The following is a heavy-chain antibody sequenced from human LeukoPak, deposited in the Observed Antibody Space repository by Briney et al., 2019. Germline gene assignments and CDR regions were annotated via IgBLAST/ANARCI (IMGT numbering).Heavy chain of an antibody. CDR1: GGSFSGYY. CDR3: ARKDSSGYYN. CDR2: INHSGST. V-gene: IGHV4-34*01. J-gene: IGHJ4*02. Sequence: SETLSLTCAVYGGSFSGYYWSWIRQPPGKGLEWIGEINHSGSTNYNPSLKGRVTISVDTSKNQFSLKLRSVTAADTAVYYCARKDSSGYYNWGQGTLVTVSS. D-gene: IGHD3-22*01.